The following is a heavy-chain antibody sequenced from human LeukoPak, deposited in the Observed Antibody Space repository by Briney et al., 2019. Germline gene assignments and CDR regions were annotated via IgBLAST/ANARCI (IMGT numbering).Heavy chain of an antibody. Sequence: ASVKVSCKASGYTFTSYGISWVRQAPGQGLEWMGWISGYKGNTNYAQKLQGRVTMTTDTSTSTAYMELRSLRSDDPAVYYWAKVYCSGGSCPTHFDYWGQGTLVTVSS. V-gene: IGHV1-18*01. J-gene: IGHJ4*02. D-gene: IGHD2-15*01. CDR1: GYTFTSYG. CDR2: ISGYKGNT. CDR3: AKVYCSGGSCPTHFDY.